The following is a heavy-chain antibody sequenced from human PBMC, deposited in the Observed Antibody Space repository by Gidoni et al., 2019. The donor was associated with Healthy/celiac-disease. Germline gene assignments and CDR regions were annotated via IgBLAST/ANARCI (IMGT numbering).Heavy chain of an antibody. CDR2: IYSGGSK. D-gene: IGHD6-13*01. V-gene: IGHV3-53*02. Sequence: EVQLVETGGGLIQPGGSLRLSCAASGFTVSSNYMSWVRQAPGKGLEWVAVIYSGGSKYYADSVKGRFTISRDNSKNTLYLQMNSLRAEDTAVYYCARDSSSWSEGRRYYYGMDVWGQGTTVTVSS. CDR1: GFTVSSNY. CDR3: ARDSSSWSEGRRYYYGMDV. J-gene: IGHJ6*02.